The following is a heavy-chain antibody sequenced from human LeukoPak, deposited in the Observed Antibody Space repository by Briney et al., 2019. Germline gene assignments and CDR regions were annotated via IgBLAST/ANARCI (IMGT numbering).Heavy chain of an antibody. CDR1: GYTFTSYY. D-gene: IGHD3-22*01. CDR2: INPSGVST. Sequence: ASVKVSCKASGYTFTSYYMHWVRQAPGQGLEWMGIINPSGVSTSYAQKFQGRVTMTRDTSTSTVYMELSSLRSEDTAVYYCARDSSGRHFDYWGQGTLVTVSS. J-gene: IGHJ4*02. V-gene: IGHV1-46*01. CDR3: ARDSSGRHFDY.